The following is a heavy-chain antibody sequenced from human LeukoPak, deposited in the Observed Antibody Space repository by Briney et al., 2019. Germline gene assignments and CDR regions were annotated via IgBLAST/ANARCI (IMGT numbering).Heavy chain of an antibody. CDR3: ARAAGYCSSTSCYGNYNWFDP. CDR2: IYTSGST. V-gene: IGHV4-61*02. Sequence: PSQTLSLTCTVSGGSNSSGSYYWSWIRQPAGKGLEWIGRIYTSGSTNYNPSLKSRVTISVDTSKDQFSLKLSSVTAADTAVYYCARAAGYCSSTSCYGNYNWFDPWGQGTLVTVSS. D-gene: IGHD2-2*01. CDR1: GGSNSSGSYY. J-gene: IGHJ5*02.